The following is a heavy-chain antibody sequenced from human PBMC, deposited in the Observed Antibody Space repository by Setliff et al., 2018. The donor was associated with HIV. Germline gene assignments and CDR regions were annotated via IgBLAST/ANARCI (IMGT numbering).Heavy chain of an antibody. CDR1: GYTFTSYD. CDR3: ARGRKQPITIFGVVSRNVAHYFDY. CDR2: MNPNSGNT. Sequence: ASVKVSCKASGYTFTSYDINWVRQATGQGLEWMGWMNPNSGNTGYAQKFQGRVTMTRNTSISTAYMELSSLRSEYTAVYYCARGRKQPITIFGVVSRNVAHYFDYWGQGTLVTVS. V-gene: IGHV1-8*02. D-gene: IGHD3-3*01. J-gene: IGHJ4*02.